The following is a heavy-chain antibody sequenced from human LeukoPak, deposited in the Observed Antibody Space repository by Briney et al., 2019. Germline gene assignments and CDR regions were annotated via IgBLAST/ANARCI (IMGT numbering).Heavy chain of an antibody. D-gene: IGHD2-21*01. CDR2: ISGSGGST. CDR1: GFTFSSYA. Sequence: GGSLRLSCAASGFTFSSYAMSWVRQAPGKGLEWVSAISGSGGSTYYADSVKGRFTISRDNSKNTLYLQMNSLRAEDTAVYYCAKSGPHIVVVIAIQFHDYWGQGTLVTVSS. V-gene: IGHV3-23*01. CDR3: AKSGPHIVVVIAIQFHDY. J-gene: IGHJ4*02.